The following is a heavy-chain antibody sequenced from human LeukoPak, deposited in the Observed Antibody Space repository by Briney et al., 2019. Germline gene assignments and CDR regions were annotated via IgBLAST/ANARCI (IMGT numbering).Heavy chain of an antibody. CDR1: GXIFDNFG. D-gene: IGHD4-23*01. V-gene: IGHV3-20*04. CDR2: INWSGDST. CDR3: ARGRDLSTVVPYYFDY. J-gene: IGHJ4*02. Sequence: GGSLRLSCAASGXIFDNFGMTWVRQAPGKGLEWVSGINWSGDSTGYADSVKGRFTFSRDNTKNSLYLQMNSLRAEDTALYYCARGRDLSTVVPYYFDYWGQGTLVTVSS.